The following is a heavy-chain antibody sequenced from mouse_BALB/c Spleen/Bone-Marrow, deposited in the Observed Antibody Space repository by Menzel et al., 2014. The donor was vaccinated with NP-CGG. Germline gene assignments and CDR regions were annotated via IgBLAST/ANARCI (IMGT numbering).Heavy chain of an antibody. V-gene: IGHV14-3*02. CDR1: VFNIKDTY. Sequence: EVQLQQSGAELVKPGASVKLSCTASVFNIKDTYMHWVKQRPEQGLEWIGRIDPANGNTKYDPKFQGKATITADTSSNTAYLQLSSLTSEDTAVYYCARLGNYDPSYAMDYWGQGTSVTVSS. CDR3: ARLGNYDPSYAMDY. J-gene: IGHJ4*01. D-gene: IGHD2-1*01. CDR2: IDPANGNT.